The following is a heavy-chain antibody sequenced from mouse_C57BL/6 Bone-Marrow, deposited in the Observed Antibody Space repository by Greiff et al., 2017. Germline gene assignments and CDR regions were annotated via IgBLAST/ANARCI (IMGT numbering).Heavy chain of an antibody. Sequence: VQLVESGPELVKPGASVKISCKASGYAFSSSWMNWVKQRPGKGLEWIGRIYPGDGDTNYNGKFKGKATLTADKSSSTAYMQLSSLTSEDSAVYFCARERLRRAMDYWGQGTSVTVSS. CDR2: IYPGDGDT. J-gene: IGHJ4*01. CDR1: GYAFSSSW. V-gene: IGHV1-82*01. D-gene: IGHD2-4*01. CDR3: ARERLRRAMDY.